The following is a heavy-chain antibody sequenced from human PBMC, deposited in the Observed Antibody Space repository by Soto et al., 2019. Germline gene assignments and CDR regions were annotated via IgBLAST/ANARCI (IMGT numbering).Heavy chain of an antibody. Sequence: PSETLSLTCAVYGGSFSGYYWSWIRQPPGKGLEWIGEINHSGSTNYNPSLKSRVTISVDTSKNQFSLKLSSVTAADTAVYYCASSATDCSSTSCYEWDYYYYYMDVWGKGTTVTVSS. CDR2: INHSGST. D-gene: IGHD2-2*01. CDR3: ASSATDCSSTSCYEWDYYYYYMDV. CDR1: GGSFSGYY. V-gene: IGHV4-34*01. J-gene: IGHJ6*03.